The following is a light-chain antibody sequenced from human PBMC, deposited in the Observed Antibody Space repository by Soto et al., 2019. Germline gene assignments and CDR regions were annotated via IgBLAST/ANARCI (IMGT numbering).Light chain of an antibody. CDR1: QSVSNNY. V-gene: IGKV3-20*01. Sequence: EVVLTQSPGTLSLSPGERATLSFRASQSVSNNYVVWYQHKPGQAPRLLISGASKRATGIPDRFSGSGSGTDFTLTISRLEPEDFAVYYCQQYGSSPVTFGPGTKVDI. CDR2: GAS. J-gene: IGKJ3*01. CDR3: QQYGSSPVT.